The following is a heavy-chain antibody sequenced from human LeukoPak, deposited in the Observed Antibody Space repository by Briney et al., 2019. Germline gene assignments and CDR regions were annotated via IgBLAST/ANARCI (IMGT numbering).Heavy chain of an antibody. D-gene: IGHD2-15*01. CDR2: VCQGGDT. J-gene: IGHJ5*02. Sequence: SETLSLTCAVSGYSISSGYCWGWIRQPPGKGLEWIGTVCQGGDTFYNPSLKSRVTISVDTSKNNFSLKVTSVTAADTAVYFCARDGRGYCGGGNCYLNIWFDPWGQGTLVTVSS. CDR1: GYSISSGYC. V-gene: IGHV4-38-2*02. CDR3: ARDGRGYCGGGNCYLNIWFDP.